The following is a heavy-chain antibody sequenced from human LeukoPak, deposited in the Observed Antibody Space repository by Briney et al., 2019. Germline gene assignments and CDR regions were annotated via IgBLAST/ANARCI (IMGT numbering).Heavy chain of an antibody. J-gene: IGHJ4*02. CDR1: GYTFTGYY. V-gene: IGHV1-69*05. CDR3: ARDRRVDYGDYVFDY. D-gene: IGHD4-17*01. CDR2: IIPIFGTA. Sequence: SVKVSCKASGYTFTGYYMHWVRQAPGQGLEWMGGIIPIFGTANYAQKFQGRVTITTDESTSTAYMELSSLRSEDTAVYYCARDRRVDYGDYVFDYWGQGTLVTVSS.